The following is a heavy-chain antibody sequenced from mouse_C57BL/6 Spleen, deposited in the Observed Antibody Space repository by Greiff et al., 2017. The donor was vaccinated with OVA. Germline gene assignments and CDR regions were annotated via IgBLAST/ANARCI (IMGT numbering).Heavy chain of an antibody. J-gene: IGHJ3*01. CDR2: INPYNGGT. CDR1: GYTFTDYY. D-gene: IGHD1-1*01. CDR3: ARAHYGSSYFAY. V-gene: IGHV1-19*01. Sequence: VQLQQSGPVLVKPGASVKMSCKASGYTFTDYYMNWVKQSHGKSLEWIGVINPYNGGTSYNQKFKGKATLTVDKSSSTAYMELNSLTSEDSAVYYCARAHYGSSYFAYWGQGTLVTVSA.